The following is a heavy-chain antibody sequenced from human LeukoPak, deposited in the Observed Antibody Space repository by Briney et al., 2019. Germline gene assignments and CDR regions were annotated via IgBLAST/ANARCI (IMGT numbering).Heavy chain of an antibody. CDR1: GGSIWTSDYY. CDR2: ISDGGST. J-gene: IGHJ3*02. Sequence: KPSETLSLTCTVSGGSIWTSDYYWGCIRQFPGKGLEWIGTISDGGSTYYNPSLESRVIISVDTSKNQFSLKLSSVTAADTAVYYCVRHCCSTPSKRTFDIWGQGTWVTVSS. CDR3: VRHCCSTPSKRTFDI. V-gene: IGHV4-39*01. D-gene: IGHD2-2*01.